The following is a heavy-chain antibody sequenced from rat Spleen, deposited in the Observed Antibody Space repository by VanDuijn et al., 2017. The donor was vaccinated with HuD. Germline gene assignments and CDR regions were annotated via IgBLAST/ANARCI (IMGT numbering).Heavy chain of an antibody. CDR2: ISYGDSSGHSST. V-gene: IGHV5-29*01. CDR1: GFTFSDYG. D-gene: IGHD1-2*01. J-gene: IGHJ3*01. Sequence: EVQLVESGGGLVQPGRSLKLSCAASGFTFSDYGMAWFRQAPTKGLEWVATISYGDSSGHSSTYYRDSVKGRFTISRDNAKSTLSLQMDSLRSEDTATYYCARGPYSSAYFAFWGQGTLVTVSS. CDR3: ARGPYSSAYFAF.